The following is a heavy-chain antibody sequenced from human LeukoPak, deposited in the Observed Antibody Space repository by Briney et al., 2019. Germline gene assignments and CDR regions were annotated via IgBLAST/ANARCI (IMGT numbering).Heavy chain of an antibody. CDR2: IYTSGST. CDR3: ARDGARGIVVVPAAAATNYYYGMDV. D-gene: IGHD2-2*01. Sequence: PSETLSLTCTVFGGSISSYYWSWIRQPAGKGLEWIGRIYTSGSTNYNPSLKSRVTMSVDTSKNQFSLKLSSVTAADTAVYYCARDGARGIVVVPAAAATNYYYGMDVWGQGTTVTVSS. V-gene: IGHV4-4*07. CDR1: GGSISSYY. J-gene: IGHJ6*02.